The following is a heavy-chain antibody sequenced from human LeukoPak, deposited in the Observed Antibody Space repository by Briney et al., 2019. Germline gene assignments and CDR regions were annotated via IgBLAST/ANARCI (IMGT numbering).Heavy chain of an antibody. CDR3: ARDGVPAAKVGNWFDP. D-gene: IGHD2-2*01. CDR2: ISYDGSNK. J-gene: IGHJ5*02. Sequence: GRSLRLSCAASGFTFSSCAMHWVRQAPGKGLEWVAVISYDGSNKYYADSVKGRFTISRDNSKNTLYLQMNSLRAEDTAVYYCARDGVPAAKVGNWFDPWGQGTLVTVSS. CDR1: GFTFSSCA. V-gene: IGHV3-30-3*01.